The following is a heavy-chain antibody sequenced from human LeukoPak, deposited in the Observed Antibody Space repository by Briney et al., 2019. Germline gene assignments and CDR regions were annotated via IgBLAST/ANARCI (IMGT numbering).Heavy chain of an antibody. CDR2: IGYDGTNG. D-gene: IGHD2-2*01. CDR3: ARDFYCSRTSCYAPSFDY. V-gene: IGHV3-33*01. CDR1: GFTFSSYG. Sequence: GGSLRLSCAASGFTFSSYGMHWVRQAPGKGLEWVALIGYDGTNGYYADSVKGRFTISRDNSKNTLYLQMKSLRAADTAVYYCARDFYCSRTSCYAPSFDYWGQGTLVTVSS. J-gene: IGHJ4*02.